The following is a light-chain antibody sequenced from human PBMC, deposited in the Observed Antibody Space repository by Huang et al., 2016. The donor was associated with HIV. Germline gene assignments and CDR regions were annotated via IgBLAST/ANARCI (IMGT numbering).Light chain of an antibody. Sequence: EIVMTQSQATLSVYPGERATLSCRASQRVSSNLAWHEQKPGQAPRLRIDGAATRATGIPARFSGSGSGTEFTLTISSLQSEDVAIYYCQQYNNWPRTFGQGTKVEIK. CDR3: QQYNNWPRT. V-gene: IGKV3-15*01. CDR2: GAA. J-gene: IGKJ1*01. CDR1: QRVSSN.